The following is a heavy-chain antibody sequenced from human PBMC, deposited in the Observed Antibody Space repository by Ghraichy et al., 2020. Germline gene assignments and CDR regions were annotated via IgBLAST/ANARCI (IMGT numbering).Heavy chain of an antibody. Sequence: GGSLRLSCAASGFTFTSYSMNWVRQAPGKGLEWVSSISRSSDYFYYADSVRGRFTISRDNAKKSLYLQMNSLRAEDAAVYYCARDLREGYCSGSSCYYYGMDVWGQGTTVTVSS. CDR3: ARDLREGYCSGSSCYYYGMDV. CDR2: ISRSSDYF. D-gene: IGHD2-15*01. CDR1: GFTFTSYS. J-gene: IGHJ6*02. V-gene: IGHV3-21*01.